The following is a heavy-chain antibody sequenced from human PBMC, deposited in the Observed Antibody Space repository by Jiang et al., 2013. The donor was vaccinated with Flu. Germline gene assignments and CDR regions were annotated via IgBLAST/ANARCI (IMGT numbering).Heavy chain of an antibody. V-gene: IGHV3-30-3*01. D-gene: IGHD3-16*01. CDR1: GFVFSSYA. CDR2: ISYDESNE. Sequence: VQLVESGGGVVQPGRSLRLSCATSGFVFSSYAMHWVRQAPGKGLEWLSVISYDESNEYYADSVKGRFTISRENSKKTLYLQMNSLRSEDTAVYFCVGGLQERVRFGYDNYDMDVWGQGTSVTVSS. CDR3: VGGLQERVRFGYDNYDMDV. J-gene: IGHJ6*02.